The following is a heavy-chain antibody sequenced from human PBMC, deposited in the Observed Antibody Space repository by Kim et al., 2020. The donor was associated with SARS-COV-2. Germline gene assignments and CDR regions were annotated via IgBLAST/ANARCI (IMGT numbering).Heavy chain of an antibody. D-gene: IGHD5-18*01. J-gene: IGHJ4*02. V-gene: IGHV4-31*02. Sequence: TPSLKSRVTISVDASKNQFSLKLSSVTAADTAVYYCARVTAMVSQRVDYWGQGTLVTVSS. CDR3: ARVTAMVSQRVDY.